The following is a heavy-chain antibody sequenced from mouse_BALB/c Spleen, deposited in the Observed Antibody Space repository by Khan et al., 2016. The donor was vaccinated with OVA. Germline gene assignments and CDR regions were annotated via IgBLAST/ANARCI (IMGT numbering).Heavy chain of an antibody. CDR3: ARENYYGYSVDY. J-gene: IGHJ4*01. CDR2: ISYSGST. V-gene: IGHV3-2*02. CDR1: GYSITTNYA. Sequence: EVQLQESGPGLVKPSQSLSLTCTVTGYSITTNYAWDWIRQFPGNKLEWMGYISYSGSTSYNPSLKSRFSITRDTSKNQFFLQLNSVTTEDTATYYCARENYYGYSVDYWGQGTSVTVSS. D-gene: IGHD1-1*01.